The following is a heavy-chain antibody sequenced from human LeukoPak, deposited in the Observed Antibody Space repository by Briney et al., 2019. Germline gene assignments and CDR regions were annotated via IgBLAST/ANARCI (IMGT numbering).Heavy chain of an antibody. CDR1: GFTFSSYS. D-gene: IGHD3-22*01. CDR3: ARGGGDSSGYSYNFDY. CDR2: IKQDGSEK. V-gene: IGHV3-7*01. J-gene: IGHJ4*02. Sequence: GGSLRLSCAASGFTFSSYSMNWVRQAPGKGLEWVANIKQDGSEKYYVDSVKGRFTISRDNAKNSLYLQMNSLRAEDTAVYYCARGGGDSSGYSYNFDYWGQGTLVTVSS.